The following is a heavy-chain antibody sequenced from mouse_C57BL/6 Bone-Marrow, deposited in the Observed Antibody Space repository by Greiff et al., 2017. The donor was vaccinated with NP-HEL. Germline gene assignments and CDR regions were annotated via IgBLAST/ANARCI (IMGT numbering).Heavy chain of an antibody. CDR1: GFSLTSYA. V-gene: IGHV2-9-1*01. D-gene: IGHD1-1*01. Sequence: VQLVESGPGLVAPSQSLSITCTVSGFSLTSYAISWVRQPPGKGLEWLGVIWTGGGTNYNSALKSRLSISKDNSKSQVFLKMNSLQTDDTARYYCARNFPHYYGSSYEYFDVWGTGTTVTVSS. CDR2: IWTGGGT. J-gene: IGHJ1*03. CDR3: ARNFPHYYGSSYEYFDV.